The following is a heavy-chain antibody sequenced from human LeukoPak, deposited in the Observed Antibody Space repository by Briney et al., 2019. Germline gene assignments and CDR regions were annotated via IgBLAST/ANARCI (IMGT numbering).Heavy chain of an antibody. J-gene: IGHJ5*02. CDR1: GYIFTGYY. CDR3: ARDPTTVITGT. Sequence: ASVKVSCKASGYIFTGYYLHWVRQAPGQGLEWMGWINPNSGGTNYAQKFQGRVTMTRDTSISTAYMELSRLRYDDTAVYYCARDPTTVITGTWGQGTLVTVSS. CDR2: INPNSGGT. D-gene: IGHD4-23*01. V-gene: IGHV1-2*02.